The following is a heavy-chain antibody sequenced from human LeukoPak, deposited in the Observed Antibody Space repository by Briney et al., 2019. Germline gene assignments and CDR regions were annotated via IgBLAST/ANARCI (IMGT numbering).Heavy chain of an antibody. D-gene: IGHD3-22*01. Sequence: ASETLSLTCTVSGGSISSSSYYWSWIRQPPGKGLEWIGYIYYSGSTNYNPSLKSRVTISVDTSKNQFSLKLSSVTAADTAVYYCARDTGSGYYPYWYFDLWGRGTLVTVSS. CDR2: IYYSGST. V-gene: IGHV4-61*01. J-gene: IGHJ2*01. CDR3: ARDTGSGYYPYWYFDL. CDR1: GGSISSSSYY.